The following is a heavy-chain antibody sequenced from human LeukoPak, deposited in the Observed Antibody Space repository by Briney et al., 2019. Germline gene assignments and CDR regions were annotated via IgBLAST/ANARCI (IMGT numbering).Heavy chain of an antibody. CDR2: INPSGGST. CDR3: ARDLYYYDSSGYYRPFDY. D-gene: IGHD3-22*01. Sequence: GASVKVSCKASGYTFTSYYMHWVRQAPGQGLEWMGIINPSGGSTSYAQKFQGRVTMTRDTSTSTVYMELGSLRSEDTAVYYCARDLYYYDSSGYYRPFDYWGQGTLVTVSS. J-gene: IGHJ4*02. CDR1: GYTFTSYY. V-gene: IGHV1-46*01.